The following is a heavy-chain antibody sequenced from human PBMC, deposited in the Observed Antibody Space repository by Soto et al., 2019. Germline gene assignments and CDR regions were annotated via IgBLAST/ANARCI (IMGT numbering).Heavy chain of an antibody. CDR2: IYYGGST. J-gene: IGHJ4*02. Sequence: SETLSLTCNVSGGSISPYYWSWIRQPPGKGLEWIGYIYYGGSTTYNPSLKSRVTISVDTSQNQFSLNLSSVTAADTAVYYCARLGGYYQALDSWGQGTLVTVSS. CDR3: ARLGGYYQALDS. V-gene: IGHV4-59*08. CDR1: GGSISPYY. D-gene: IGHD3-22*01.